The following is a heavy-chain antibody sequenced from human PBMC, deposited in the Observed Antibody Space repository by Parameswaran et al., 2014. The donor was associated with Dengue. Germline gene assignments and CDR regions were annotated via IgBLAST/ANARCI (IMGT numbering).Heavy chain of an antibody. CDR2: IYSGGST. V-gene: IGHV3-53*04. J-gene: IGHJ6*02. D-gene: IGHD6-19*01. CDR3: AREAGYYYYGMDV. CDR1: GFTVSSNY. Sequence: GSLRLSCAASGFTVSSNYMSWVRQAPGKGLEWVSVIYSGGSTYYADSVKGRFTISRHNSKNTLYLQMNSLRAEDTAVYYRAREAGYYYYGMDVWGQGTTVTVSS.